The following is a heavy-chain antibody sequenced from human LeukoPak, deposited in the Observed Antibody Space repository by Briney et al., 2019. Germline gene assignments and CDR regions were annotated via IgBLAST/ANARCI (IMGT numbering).Heavy chain of an antibody. Sequence: SETLSLTCIVSGGSISSISSNNYHWGWIRQPPGKGLEWIGSNYYSGSTYYNPSLKSRVTISVDTSKNQFSLKLSSVTAADTALYYCAREMGVVTAHGIDVWGQGTTVTVSS. CDR2: NYYSGST. CDR3: AREMGVVTAHGIDV. CDR1: GGSISSISSNNYH. V-gene: IGHV4-39*02. J-gene: IGHJ6*02. D-gene: IGHD4-23*01.